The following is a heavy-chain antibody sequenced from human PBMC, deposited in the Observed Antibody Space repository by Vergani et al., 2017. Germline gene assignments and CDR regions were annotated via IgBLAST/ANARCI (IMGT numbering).Heavy chain of an antibody. J-gene: IGHJ4*02. V-gene: IGHV3-23*03. CDR2: IYSGGSRT. Sequence: EVQLLESGGGLGQPGGSLRLSGAASGVTFSSYAMSGVGKAPGKGREGVTVIYSGGSRTKYADSVKGRLTISRDNTKNTMYLQMNSLRAEDTAVYDWAKGPSIAAAGMYDFDYWGQGTLVTVSS. CDR1: GVTFSSYA. CDR3: AKGPSIAAAGMYDFDY. D-gene: IGHD6-13*01.